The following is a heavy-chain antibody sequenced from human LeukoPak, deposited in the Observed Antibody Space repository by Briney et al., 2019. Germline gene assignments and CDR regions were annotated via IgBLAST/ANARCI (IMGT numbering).Heavy chain of an antibody. Sequence: GGSLRLSCAASGFTVSSNYMSWVRQAPGKGLEWVSVIYSGGSTYYADSVKGRFTISRDNSKNTLYLQMNSLRAEDTAVYYCARFRPAYGLGSYGGNFDLWGRGTLATVSS. J-gene: IGHJ2*01. CDR2: IYSGGST. D-gene: IGHD3-10*01. V-gene: IGHV3-66*01. CDR1: GFTVSSNY. CDR3: ARFRPAYGLGSYGGNFDL.